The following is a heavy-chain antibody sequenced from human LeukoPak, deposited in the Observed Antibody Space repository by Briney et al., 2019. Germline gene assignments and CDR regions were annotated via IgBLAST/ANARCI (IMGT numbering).Heavy chain of an antibody. CDR2: ISSDGSKK. J-gene: IGHJ6*02. V-gene: IGHV3-30-3*01. CDR3: ARGGDYNFWSGYSYGMDV. D-gene: IGHD3-3*01. Sequence: GRSLRLSCVASGFTLRTYAMHWVRQAPGKGLEWVAVISSDGSKKFYSDSVKGQFTISRDNSKNTLYLQMNSLRTEDTGVYYCARGGDYNFWSGYSYGMDVWGQGTTVSVSS. CDR1: GFTLRTYA.